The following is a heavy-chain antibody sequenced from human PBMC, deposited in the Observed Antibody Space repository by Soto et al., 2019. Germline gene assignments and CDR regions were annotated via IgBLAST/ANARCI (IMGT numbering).Heavy chain of an antibody. D-gene: IGHD6-13*01. CDR2: ISAYNGNT. Sequence: ASVKVSCKASGYTFTSYGISWVRQAPGQGLEWMGWISAYNGNTNYAQKLQGRVTMTTDTSTSTAYMELRSLRSDDTAVYYCAKDLGIAAAGSVDRYNWNCGPDYWGQGTLVTVSS. CDR3: AKDLGIAAAGSVDRYNWNCGPDY. CDR1: GYTFTSYG. J-gene: IGHJ4*02. V-gene: IGHV1-18*01.